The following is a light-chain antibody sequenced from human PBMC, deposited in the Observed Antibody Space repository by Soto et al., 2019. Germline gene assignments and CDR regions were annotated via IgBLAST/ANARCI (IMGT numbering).Light chain of an antibody. Sequence: DIQMTQSPSSLSAFVGDTVTINCRATDSIARYLNWYQQKPGQAPRVLITAASTLESVVPSRFSGSGSGTDFTLTINNLHPEDFAPCSCQRTYHSPVTFGPGTKV. V-gene: IGKV1-39*01. CDR1: DSIARY. CDR3: QRTYHSPVT. J-gene: IGKJ3*01. CDR2: AAS.